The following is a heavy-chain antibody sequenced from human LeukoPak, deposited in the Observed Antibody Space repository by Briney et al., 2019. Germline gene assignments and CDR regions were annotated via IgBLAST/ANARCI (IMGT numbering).Heavy chain of an antibody. CDR1: GGSISSSSYY. CDR3: ARGGSGSYWGGDAFDI. J-gene: IGHJ3*02. CDR2: IYYSGST. V-gene: IGHV4-39*07. D-gene: IGHD1-26*01. Sequence: SETLSLTCTVSGGSISSSSYYWGWIRQPPGKGLEWIGSIYYSGSTYYNPSLKSRVTISVDTSKHQFSLKLSSVTAADTAVYYSARGGSGSYWGGDAFDIWGQGTMVTVSS.